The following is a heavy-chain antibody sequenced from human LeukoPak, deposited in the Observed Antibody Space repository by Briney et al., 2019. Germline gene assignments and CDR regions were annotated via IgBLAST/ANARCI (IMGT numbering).Heavy chain of an antibody. CDR2: INHSGST. CDR3: ARGKSYYNAIDY. D-gene: IGHD3-10*01. J-gene: IGHJ4*02. Sequence: SETLSLTCAVYGGSFSGYYWSWIRQPPGKGLEWIGEINHSGSTNYNPSLKSRVTISVDTSKNQFSLKLSSVTAADTAVYYCARGKSYYNAIDYRGQGTLVTVSS. V-gene: IGHV4-34*01. CDR1: GGSFSGYY.